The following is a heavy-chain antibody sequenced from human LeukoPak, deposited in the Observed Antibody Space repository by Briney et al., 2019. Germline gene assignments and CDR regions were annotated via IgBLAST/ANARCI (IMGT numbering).Heavy chain of an antibody. CDR3: ARDSSGWYYFDY. D-gene: IGHD6-19*01. CDR2: ISSSGSTI. CDR1: GFTFSGYE. J-gene: IGHJ4*02. Sequence: GGSLRLSCAASGFTFSGYEMNWVHQAPGKGLEWVSYISSSGSTIYYADSVKGRFTISRDNAKNSLYLQMNSLRAEDTAVYYCARDSSGWYYFDYWGQGTLVTVSS. V-gene: IGHV3-48*03.